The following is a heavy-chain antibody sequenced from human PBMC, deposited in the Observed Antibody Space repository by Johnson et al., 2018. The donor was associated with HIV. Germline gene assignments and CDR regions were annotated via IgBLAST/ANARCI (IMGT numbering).Heavy chain of an antibody. CDR3: AKDKAVVTALYDAFDI. V-gene: IGHV3-30*18. CDR2: ISYDGRNK. CDR1: GFTFSDYY. Sequence: QVHLVESGGGLVKPGGSLRLSCVASGFTFSDYYMGWIRQAPGKGLEWVAVISYDGRNKYYAGSVKGRFPISRDNSKNTLYLQMNSLRAEDTAVYYCAKDKAVVTALYDAFDIWGQGTMVTVSS. D-gene: IGHD2-21*02. J-gene: IGHJ3*02.